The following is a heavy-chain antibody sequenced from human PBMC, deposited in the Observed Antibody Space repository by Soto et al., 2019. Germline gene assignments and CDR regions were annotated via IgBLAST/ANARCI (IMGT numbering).Heavy chain of an antibody. D-gene: IGHD5-18*01. CDR2: IWYDGTNT. CDR1: GFSFSIYG. V-gene: IGHV3-33*01. Sequence: QVQLVESGGGVVQPGRSLRLSCVVSGFSFSIYGMHWVRQAPGKGLEWVANIWYDGTNTYYADSVKGRFTISRDNYRNTLFLQMNSLRVEDTAIYYCVRVGGRTAMGDYWGQGTLVIVSS. J-gene: IGHJ4*02. CDR3: VRVGGRTAMGDY.